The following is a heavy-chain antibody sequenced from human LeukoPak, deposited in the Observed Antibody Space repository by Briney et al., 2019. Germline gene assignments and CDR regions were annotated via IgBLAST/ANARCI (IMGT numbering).Heavy chain of an antibody. CDR3: ASGYCSSTSCYKFDY. Sequence: GGSLRLSCAASEFTFSSYWMHWVRQAPGKGLVWVSRINSDGSSTSYSDSVKGRFTISRDNAKNTLYLQMNSLRAEDTAVYYCASGYCSSTSCYKFDYWGQGTLVTVSS. CDR2: INSDGSST. D-gene: IGHD2-2*02. V-gene: IGHV3-74*01. CDR1: EFTFSSYW. J-gene: IGHJ4*02.